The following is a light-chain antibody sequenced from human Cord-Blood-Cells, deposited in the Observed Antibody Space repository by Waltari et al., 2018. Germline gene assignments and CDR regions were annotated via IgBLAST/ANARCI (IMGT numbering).Light chain of an antibody. J-gene: IGLJ2*01. Sequence: QSALTQPASVSGSPGQSINISCTGTSSDAGGYHYVSWYQQHPGKAPKLMIYDVSNRPSGVSNRFSGSKSGNTASLTIAGLQAEDEADYYCSSYTSSSTEVFGGGTKLTVL. CDR1: SSDAGGYHY. CDR2: DVS. CDR3: SSYTSSSTEV. V-gene: IGLV2-14*01.